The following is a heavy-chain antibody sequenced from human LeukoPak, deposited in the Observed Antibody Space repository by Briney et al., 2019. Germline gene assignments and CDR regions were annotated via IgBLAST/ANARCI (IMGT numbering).Heavy chain of an antibody. CDR2: IIPIFGTA. CDR3: ASGGDGYKNWFDP. V-gene: IGHV1-69*13. J-gene: IGHJ5*02. CDR1: GGTFSSYG. D-gene: IGHD5-24*01. Sequence: ASVKVSCKASGGTFSSYGISWVRQAPGQGLEWMGGIIPIFGTANYAQKFQGRVTITADESTSTAYMELSSLRSEDTAVYYCASGGDGYKNWFDPWGQGTLVTVSS.